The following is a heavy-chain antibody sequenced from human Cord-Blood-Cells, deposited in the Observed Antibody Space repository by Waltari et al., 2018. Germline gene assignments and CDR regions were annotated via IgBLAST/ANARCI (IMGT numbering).Heavy chain of an antibody. CDR2: INHSGST. CDR3: ARFGLRVWDY. Sequence: QVQLQQWGAGLLKPSETLSLTCAVYGGSFSGYYWSWIRQPPGKVLEWVGEINHSGSTNYNPSLKSRVTISVDTSKNQFSLKLSSVTAADTAVYYCARFGLRVWDYWGQGTLVTVSS. V-gene: IGHV4-34*01. CDR1: GGSFSGYY. D-gene: IGHD3-16*01. J-gene: IGHJ4*02.